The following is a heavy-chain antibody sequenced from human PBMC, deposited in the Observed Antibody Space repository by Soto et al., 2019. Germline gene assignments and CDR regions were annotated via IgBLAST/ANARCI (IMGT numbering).Heavy chain of an antibody. J-gene: IGHJ6*02. CDR3: ARGPPSWLQLWLSSDYYYGMDV. D-gene: IGHD5-18*01. CDR2: INHSGST. V-gene: IGHV4-34*01. CDR1: GGSFSGYY. Sequence: SETLSLTCAVYGGSFSGYYWSWIRQPPGKGLEWIGEINHSGSTNYNPSLKSRVTISVDTSKNQFSLKLSSVTAADTAVYYCARGPPSWLQLWLSSDYYYGMDVWGQGTTVTVSS.